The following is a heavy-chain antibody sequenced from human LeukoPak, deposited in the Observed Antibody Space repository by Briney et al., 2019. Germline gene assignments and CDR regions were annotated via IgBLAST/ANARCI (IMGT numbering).Heavy chain of an antibody. V-gene: IGHV7-4-1*02. CDR3: ARDSAPRGYCNGGSCYSGFDY. CDR2: INTNTGNP. Sequence: ASVKVSCKASGYTFTTYAVNWVRQAPGQGLEWMGWINTNTGNPTYAQGVTGQFVFSLDTSVSTAYLQISSLKADDTAVYYCARDSAPRGYCNGGSCYSGFDYWGQGTLVTVSS. CDR1: GYTFTTYA. J-gene: IGHJ4*02. D-gene: IGHD2-15*01.